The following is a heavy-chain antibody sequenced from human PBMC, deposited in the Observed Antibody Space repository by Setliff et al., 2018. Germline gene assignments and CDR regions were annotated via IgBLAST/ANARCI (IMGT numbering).Heavy chain of an antibody. Sequence: VKVSCKASGGTFSSYAISWVRQAPGQGLEWMGGIIPIFGTANYAQKFQGRVTITADESTSTAYMELSSLRSEDTAVYYCARDGDNYYDSSGYYLNHAFDIWGQGTMVTVSS. D-gene: IGHD3-22*01. V-gene: IGHV1-69*13. CDR2: IIPIFGTA. J-gene: IGHJ3*02. CDR3: ARDGDNYYDSSGYYLNHAFDI. CDR1: GGTFSSYA.